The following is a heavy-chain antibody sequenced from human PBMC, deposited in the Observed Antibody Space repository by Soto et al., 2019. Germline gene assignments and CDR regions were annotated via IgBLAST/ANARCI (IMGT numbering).Heavy chain of an antibody. CDR3: ARDGGLRPAYSSSWYSL. Sequence: GVLRLSCAASGFTFSDYYMSWIRQAPGKGLEWVSYISSSSSYTNYADSVKGRFTISRDNAKNSLYLQMNSLRAEDTAVYYCARDGGLRPAYSSSWYSLWGQGTLVTVSS. CDR1: GFTFSDYY. J-gene: IGHJ4*02. CDR2: ISSSSSYT. V-gene: IGHV3-11*06. D-gene: IGHD6-13*01.